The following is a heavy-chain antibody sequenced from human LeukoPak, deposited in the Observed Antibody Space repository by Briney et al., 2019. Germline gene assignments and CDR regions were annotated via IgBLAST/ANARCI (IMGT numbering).Heavy chain of an antibody. CDR3: ARRYSSSSVRAFGI. V-gene: IGHV4-39*01. CDR1: GGSISSSSYY. CDR2: IYYSGST. J-gene: IGHJ3*02. D-gene: IGHD6-6*01. Sequence: SETLSLTCTVSGGSISSSSYYWGWIRQPPGKGLEWIGSIYYSGSTYYNPSLKSRVTISVDTSKNQFSLKLSSVTAADTAVYYCARRYSSSSVRAFGIWGQGTMVTVSS.